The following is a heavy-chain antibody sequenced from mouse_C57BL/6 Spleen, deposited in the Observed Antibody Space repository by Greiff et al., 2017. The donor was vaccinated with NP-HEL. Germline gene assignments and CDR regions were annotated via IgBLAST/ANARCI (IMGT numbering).Heavy chain of an antibody. Sequence: VQLQESGPGLVAPSQSLSITCTVSGFSLTSYAISWVRQPPGKGLEWLGLIWTGGGTNYNSALKSRLSISKDNSKSQVFLKMNSLQTDDKARYYCARNVDYGSSQEDYFDYWGQGTTLTVSS. D-gene: IGHD1-1*01. CDR3: ARNVDYGSSQEDYFDY. CDR2: IWTGGGT. V-gene: IGHV2-9-1*01. J-gene: IGHJ2*01. CDR1: GFSLTSYA.